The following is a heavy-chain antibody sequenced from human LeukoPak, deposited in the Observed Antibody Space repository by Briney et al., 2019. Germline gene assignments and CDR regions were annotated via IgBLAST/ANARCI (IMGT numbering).Heavy chain of an antibody. J-gene: IGHJ6*03. Sequence: GGSLRLSCAASGFTFSDYAMHWVRQAPGKGLEWVAVISYDGSNKYYADSVKGRFTISRDNSKNTLYLQMNSLRAEDTAVYYCARGVYGSGYYYMDVWGKGTTVTVSS. CDR3: ARGVYGSGYYYMDV. CDR1: GFTFSDYA. V-gene: IGHV3-30-3*01. D-gene: IGHD3-10*01. CDR2: ISYDGSNK.